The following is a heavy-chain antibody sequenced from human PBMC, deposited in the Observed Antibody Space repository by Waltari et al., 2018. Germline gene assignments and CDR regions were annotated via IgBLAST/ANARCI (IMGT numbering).Heavy chain of an antibody. J-gene: IGHJ4*02. CDR3: AKDRAAGFYYFDY. CDR1: GFTFDDYA. CDR2: ISWNSGSI. D-gene: IGHD6-13*01. V-gene: IGHV3-9*01. Sequence: EVQLVESGGGLVQPGRSLRLSCAASGFTFDDYAMHWVRQAPGKGLEWVSGISWNSGSIGYADSVKGRFTISRDNAKNSLYLQMNSLRAEDTALYYCAKDRAAGFYYFDYWGQGTLVTVSS.